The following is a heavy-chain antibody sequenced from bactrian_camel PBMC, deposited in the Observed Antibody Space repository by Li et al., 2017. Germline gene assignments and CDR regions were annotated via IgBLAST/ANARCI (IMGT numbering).Heavy chain of an antibody. CDR3: VRGEHNDYVDYEYNY. D-gene: IGHD3*01. V-gene: IGHV3S6*01. Sequence: HVQLVESGGGLVQPGGSLRLSCAASGFTFSSYWMYWVRQAPGKGLEWVSCINNGGDDPYYADSAKGRFTLSRDNANNMVYLAMNSLKLEDTAVYYCVRGEHNDYVDYEYNYWGQGTQVTVS. CDR1: GFTFSSYW. CDR2: INNGGDDP. J-gene: IGHJ4*01.